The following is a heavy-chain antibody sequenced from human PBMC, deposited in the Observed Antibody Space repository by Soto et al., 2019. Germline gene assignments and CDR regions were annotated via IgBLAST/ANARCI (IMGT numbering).Heavy chain of an antibody. Sequence: QVQLVQSGAEVKKPGSSVKVSCKASGGTFSSYAISWVRQAPGQGLEWMGGIIPIFGTANYAQKFQGRVTITADESTSTAYMELSSLRSEDTAVYYWARDPPTYYDILTKTHQQYYYYGMDVWGQGTTVTVSS. D-gene: IGHD3-9*01. CDR2: IIPIFGTA. CDR1: GGTFSSYA. J-gene: IGHJ6*02. V-gene: IGHV1-69*01. CDR3: ARDPPTYYDILTKTHQQYYYYGMDV.